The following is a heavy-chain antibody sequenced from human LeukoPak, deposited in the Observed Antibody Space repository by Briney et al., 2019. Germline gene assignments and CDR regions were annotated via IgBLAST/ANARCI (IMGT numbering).Heavy chain of an antibody. V-gene: IGHV1-2*02. CDR3: ARDRIAVAGPDY. Sequence: ASVKVSFKASGYTFTGYYMHWVRQAPGQGLEWMGWINPNSGVTNYAQKFQGRVTMTRDTSITTAYMDLNRLRSDDTAVYYCARDRIAVAGPDYWGQGTLVTVSS. CDR1: GYTFTGYY. J-gene: IGHJ4*02. D-gene: IGHD6-19*01. CDR2: INPNSGVT.